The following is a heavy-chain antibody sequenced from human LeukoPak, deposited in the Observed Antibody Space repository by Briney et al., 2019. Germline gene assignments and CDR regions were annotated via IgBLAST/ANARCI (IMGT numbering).Heavy chain of an antibody. CDR1: GGSISSGGYY. J-gene: IGHJ4*02. D-gene: IGHD5-24*01. Sequence: NPSQTLSLTCTVSGGSISSGGYYWSWIRQHPGKGLEWIGYIYYSGSTYYNPSLKSRVTISVDTSKNQFSLKLSSVTAADTAVYYCARQGRWLQATDYWGQGTLVTVSS. CDR2: IYYSGST. V-gene: IGHV4-31*03. CDR3: ARQGRWLQATDY.